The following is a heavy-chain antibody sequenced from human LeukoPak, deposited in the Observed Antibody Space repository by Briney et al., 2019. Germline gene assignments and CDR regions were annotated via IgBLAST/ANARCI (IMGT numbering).Heavy chain of an antibody. CDR1: GGSISSGSYY. CDR2: IYTSGST. D-gene: IGHD6-19*01. J-gene: IGHJ4*02. V-gene: IGHV4-61*02. Sequence: PSETLSLTCTVSGGSISSGSYYWSWIRQPAGKGLEWIGRIYTSGSTNYKPSLKSRVTISIDTSTNQISLKLSSVTAADTAVYYCARAVYSSGLDVWGQGTLVTVSS. CDR3: ARAVYSSGLDV.